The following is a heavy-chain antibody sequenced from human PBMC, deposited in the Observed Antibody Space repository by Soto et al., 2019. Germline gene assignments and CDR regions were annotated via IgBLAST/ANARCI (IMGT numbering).Heavy chain of an antibody. J-gene: IGHJ6*04. CDR2: ISYDGSNK. CDR1: GFTFSSYG. V-gene: IGHV3-30*18. CDR3: AKVHSRPTYYYYGMDV. D-gene: IGHD5-18*01. Sequence: QVQLVESGGGVVQPGRSLRLSCAASGFTFSSYGMHWVRQAPGKWLEWVAVISYDGSNKYYADSVKGRFTISRDNSKNTLYLQMNSLRAEDTAVYYCAKVHSRPTYYYYGMDVWGKGTTVTVSS.